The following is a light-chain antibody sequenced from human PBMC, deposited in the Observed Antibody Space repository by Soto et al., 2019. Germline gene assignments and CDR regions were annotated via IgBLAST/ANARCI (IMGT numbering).Light chain of an antibody. CDR3: QQYNQWPLT. Sequence: EIVMTQSPATLSVSPGERAILSCRASQSVSNNLAWYQQKPGQAPSLLIYHASTRATGIPARFSGSGSGTELTPTMRSPQSAYVAVSYCQQYNQWPLTFGGGTKVEIK. J-gene: IGKJ4*01. CDR1: QSVSNN. V-gene: IGKV3-15*01. CDR2: HAS.